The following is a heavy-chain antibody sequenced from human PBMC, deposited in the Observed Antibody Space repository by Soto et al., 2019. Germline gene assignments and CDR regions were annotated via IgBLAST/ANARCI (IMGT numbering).Heavy chain of an antibody. CDR1: GGSISSYY. V-gene: IGHV4-59*01. J-gene: IGHJ6*02. CDR2: IYYSGST. CDR3: ARGRGSGSSFYYYGMDV. D-gene: IGHD3-10*01. Sequence: SETLSLTCTVSGGSISSYYWSWIRQPPGKGLEWIGYIYYSGSTNYNPSLKSRVTISVDTSKNQFSLKLSSVTAADTAVYYCARGRGSGSSFYYYGMDVWGQGTTVTVS.